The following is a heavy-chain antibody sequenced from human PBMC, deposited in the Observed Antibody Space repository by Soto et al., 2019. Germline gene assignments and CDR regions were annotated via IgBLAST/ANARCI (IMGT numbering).Heavy chain of an antibody. J-gene: IGHJ4*02. Sequence: QVQLQESGPGLVKPSQTLSLTCTVSGDSLSRADYCWSWIRQAPGKGLEWIGYICYSGSTYHNPSLKSRTSMSVDTSKKQFSLTLTSVTAADTAVYYRAREESGLFDYWGQGRLVTVSS. CDR2: ICYSGST. D-gene: IGHD5-12*01. CDR1: GDSLSRADYC. V-gene: IGHV4-30-4*08. CDR3: AREESGLFDY.